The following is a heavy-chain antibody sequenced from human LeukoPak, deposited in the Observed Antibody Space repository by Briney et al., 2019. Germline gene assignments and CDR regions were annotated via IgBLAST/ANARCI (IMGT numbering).Heavy chain of an antibody. J-gene: IGHJ4*02. CDR1: GFTFSSYS. V-gene: IGHV3-23*01. CDR2: ISGSGGST. D-gene: IGHD4-17*01. CDR3: ARTKGAHYGDYTFDY. Sequence: PGASLGLSCAASGFTFSSYSMSWVRQAPGKGLEWVSGISGSGGSTYYADSVKGRFTISRDKSKNTLYLQMNSLRAEDTAVYYCARTKGAHYGDYTFDYGGEGTLVSVSS.